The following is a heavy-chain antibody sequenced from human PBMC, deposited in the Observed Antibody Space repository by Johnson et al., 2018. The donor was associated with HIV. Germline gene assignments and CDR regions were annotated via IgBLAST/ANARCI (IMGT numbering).Heavy chain of an antibody. V-gene: IGHV3-11*04. J-gene: IGHJ3*02. D-gene: IGHD3-16*01. CDR3: ARGGRAKDAFDI. CDR1: RFTFSDYY. CDR2: ISSSGGTI. Sequence: QEQLVESGGGLVKPGGSLRLSCAASRFTFSDYYMSWIRQTPGKGLEWVSYISSSGGTIYYADSVKGRFSISRDNAKNSLYLQMNSLRAEDTALYYCARGGRAKDAFDIWGQGTMVTVSS.